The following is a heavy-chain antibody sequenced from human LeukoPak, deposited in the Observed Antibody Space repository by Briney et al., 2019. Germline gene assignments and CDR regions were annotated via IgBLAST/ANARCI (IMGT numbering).Heavy chain of an antibody. CDR3: ARVNDGYNYRIDY. CDR2: IKPDGSGK. J-gene: IGHJ4*02. D-gene: IGHD5-24*01. Sequence: PSETLSLTCAVYGGSFSGYYMSWIRQAPGKGLEWVANIKPDGSGKYYVDSVKGRFTISRDNAKNSLYLQMNSLRAEDTAVYYCARVNDGYNYRIDYWGQGTLVTVSS. CDR1: GGSFSGYY. V-gene: IGHV3-7*01.